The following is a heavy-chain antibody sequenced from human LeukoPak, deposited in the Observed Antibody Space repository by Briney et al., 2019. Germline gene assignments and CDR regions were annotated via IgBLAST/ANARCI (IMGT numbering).Heavy chain of an antibody. Sequence: SETLSLTCTVSGGSISSSSYYWSWIRQPPGKGLEWIGEINHSGSTNYNPSLKSRVTISVDTSKNQFSLKLSSVTAADTAVYYCARAKLWVQLRYYYGMDVWGQGTTVTVSS. CDR2: INHSGST. CDR3: ARAKLWVQLRYYYGMDV. D-gene: IGHD5-12*01. J-gene: IGHJ6*02. V-gene: IGHV4-39*07. CDR1: GGSISSSSYY.